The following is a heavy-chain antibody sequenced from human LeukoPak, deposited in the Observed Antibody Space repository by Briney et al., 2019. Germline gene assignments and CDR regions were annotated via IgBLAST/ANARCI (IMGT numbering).Heavy chain of an antibody. CDR2: ISWNSGSI. D-gene: IGHD3-9*01. CDR1: GFTFDDYA. J-gene: IGHJ4*02. V-gene: IGHV3-9*01. CDR3: AKAEPYDILTGYYGFDY. Sequence: PGRSLRLSCAASGFTFDDYAMHWVRQAPGKGLEWVSGISWNSGSIGYADSVKGRFTISRDNAKNSLYLQMNSLRAEDTALYYCAKAEPYDILTGYYGFDYWGQGTLVTVSS.